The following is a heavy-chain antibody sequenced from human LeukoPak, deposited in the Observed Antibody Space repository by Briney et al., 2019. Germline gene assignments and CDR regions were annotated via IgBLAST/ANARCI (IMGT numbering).Heavy chain of an antibody. CDR3: AREAGIVGASFDY. D-gene: IGHD1-26*01. CDR1: GXSISSGDYY. CDR2: IYYSGST. Sequence: PSETLSLTCTVSGXSISSGDYYWSWIRQPPGKGLEWIGYIYYSGSTYYNPSLKSRVTISVDTSKNQFSLKLSSVTAADTAVYYCAREAGIVGASFDYWGQGTLVTVSS. J-gene: IGHJ4*02. V-gene: IGHV4-30-4*01.